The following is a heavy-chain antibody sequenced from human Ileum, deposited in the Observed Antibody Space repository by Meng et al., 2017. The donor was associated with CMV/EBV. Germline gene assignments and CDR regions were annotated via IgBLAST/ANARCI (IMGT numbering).Heavy chain of an antibody. V-gene: IGHV4-4*07. CDR2: IHYSGGT. D-gene: IGHD3-10*01. CDR1: GASIKNYY. Sequence: QVRRQWSGPRLVKPPETLSLTSTSSGASIKNYYWTWLRQPAGKGLEWLGRIHYSGGTDDNPSLKSRVTLSIDTSKNQLSLKIYSVTAADTAVYYCARAGARGVPVDLWGQGTLVTVSS. CDR3: ARAGARGVPVDL. J-gene: IGHJ4*02.